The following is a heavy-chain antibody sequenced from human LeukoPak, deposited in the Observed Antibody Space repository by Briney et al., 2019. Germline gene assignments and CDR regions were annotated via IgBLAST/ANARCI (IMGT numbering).Heavy chain of an antibody. CDR2: INPSGGST. CDR3: ARDNRVDAFDI. D-gene: IGHD3-10*01. V-gene: IGHV1-46*01. Sequence: ASVKVSCKASGYTFTSYYMHWVRQAPGQGLEWMGIINPSGGSTSYAQKFQGRVTTTRDTSTSTVYMELSSLRSEDTAVYYCARDNRVDAFDIWGQGTMVTVSS. J-gene: IGHJ3*02. CDR1: GYTFTSYY.